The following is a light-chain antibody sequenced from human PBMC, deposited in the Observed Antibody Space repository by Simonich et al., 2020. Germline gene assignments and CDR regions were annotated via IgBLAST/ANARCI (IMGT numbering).Light chain of an antibody. Sequence: DIQMTQSPSSLSASVGNRVTINCRASKSISNSLAWYQQKPGKAPKLLLYAASRLESWVPSRLSGSGSGTDYTLTISSLQPEDFATYYCQQYYSTPYTFGQGTKLEIK. CDR3: QQYYSTPYT. V-gene: IGKV1-NL1*01. CDR2: AAS. J-gene: IGKJ2*01. CDR1: KSISNS.